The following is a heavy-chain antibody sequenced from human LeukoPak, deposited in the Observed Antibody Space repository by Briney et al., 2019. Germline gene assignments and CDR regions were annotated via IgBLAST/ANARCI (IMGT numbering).Heavy chain of an antibody. CDR3: ARGTVVPAANFDY. Sequence: ATVKLSCKASGYTLTIYYMHGVPDSPGRGRECMGIINPSGGSKSYAQKFQGRVTMTRDMSKSTVYMELSSLRSEDTAVYYCARGTVVPAANFDYWGQGTLVTVSS. CDR2: INPSGGSK. V-gene: IGHV1-46*01. J-gene: IGHJ4*02. CDR1: GYTLTIYY. D-gene: IGHD2-2*01.